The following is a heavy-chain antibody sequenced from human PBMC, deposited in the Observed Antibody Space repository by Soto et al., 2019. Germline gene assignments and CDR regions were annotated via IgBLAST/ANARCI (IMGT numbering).Heavy chain of an antibody. CDR1: GFTFSSYS. CDR3: VRLPDSGSYIDS. V-gene: IGHV3-21*01. CDR2: ISSSSSYI. Sequence: KPGGSLRLSCAASGFTFSSYSMNWVRQAPGKGLEWVSSISSSSSYIYYADSVKGRFTISRGNAKNSLYLQMNSLRAEDTAVYYCVRLPDSGSYIDSWGQGTLLTVSS. D-gene: IGHD1-26*01. J-gene: IGHJ4*02.